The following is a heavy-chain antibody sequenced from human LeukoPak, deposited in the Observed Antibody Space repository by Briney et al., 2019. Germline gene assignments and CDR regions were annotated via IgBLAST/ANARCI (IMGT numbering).Heavy chain of an antibody. Sequence: GGSLRLSCAASGFTVSSNYISWVRQAPGKGLEWVSVIYSGGSTYYADSVKGRFTISRDNSKNTLYLQMNSLRAEDTAVYYCARERVLDCGGDCYIDYWGQGTLVTVSS. CDR2: IYSGGST. D-gene: IGHD2-21*02. J-gene: IGHJ4*02. CDR1: GFTVSSNY. V-gene: IGHV3-66*01. CDR3: ARERVLDCGGDCYIDY.